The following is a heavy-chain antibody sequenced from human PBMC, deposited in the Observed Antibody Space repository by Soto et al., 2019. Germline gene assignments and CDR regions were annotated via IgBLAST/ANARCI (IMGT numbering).Heavy chain of an antibody. Sequence: LLEAGGGLVHPGGSLRLSCSASRSSFSSYAINWVRQLPGKGLEWVSSTSGSGGSSDYGDSVRGRFTVSRDNQESMVYLQMNNLRVDDTAEYYCTTSPSGTWPGGYYHFMAVWGKGTMVIVSS. CDR3: TTSPSGTWPGGYYHFMAV. J-gene: IGHJ6*03. D-gene: IGHD2-15*01. V-gene: IGHV3-23*01. CDR2: TSGSGGSS. CDR1: RSSFSSYA.